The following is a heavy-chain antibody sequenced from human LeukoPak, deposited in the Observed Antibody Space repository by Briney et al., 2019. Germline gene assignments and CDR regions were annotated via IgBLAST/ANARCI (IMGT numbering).Heavy chain of an antibody. CDR1: GFTFNNYG. Sequence: PGGSLRLSCAASGFTFNNYGMSWVRQAPGKGLEWVSGISGSGGSTYYTDSVKGRFTISRDNSKNTLYLQMNSLRAEDTAVYYCARDGAAYCSGGSCYIMWDYWGQGTLVTVSS. V-gene: IGHV3-23*01. CDR3: ARDGAAYCSGGSCYIMWDY. J-gene: IGHJ4*02. D-gene: IGHD2-15*01. CDR2: ISGSGGST.